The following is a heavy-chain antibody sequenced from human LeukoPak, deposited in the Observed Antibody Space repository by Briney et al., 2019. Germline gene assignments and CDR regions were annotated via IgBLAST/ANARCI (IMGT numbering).Heavy chain of an antibody. D-gene: IGHD6-25*01. CDR3: ARAERAAYYYYYYMDV. CDR2: NPNSGNT. J-gene: IGHJ6*03. V-gene: IGHV1-8*01. Sequence: NPNSGNTGYAQKFQGRVTMTRNTSISTAYMELSSLRSEDTAVYYCARAERAAYYYYYYMDVWGKGTTVTVSS.